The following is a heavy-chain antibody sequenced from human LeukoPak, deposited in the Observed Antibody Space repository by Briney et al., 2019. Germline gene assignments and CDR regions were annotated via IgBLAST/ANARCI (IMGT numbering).Heavy chain of an antibody. J-gene: IGHJ4*02. CDR1: GGSISSYY. V-gene: IGHV4-59*01. D-gene: IGHD3-9*01. CDR2: IYYSGST. CDR3: ARSPYYDILTGYYPPPDY. Sequence: KPSETLSLTCTASGGSISSYYWSWIRQPPGKGLEWIGYIYYSGSTNYNPSLKSRVTISVDTSKNQFSLKLSSVTAADTAVYYCARSPYYDILTGYYPPPDYWGQGTLVTVSS.